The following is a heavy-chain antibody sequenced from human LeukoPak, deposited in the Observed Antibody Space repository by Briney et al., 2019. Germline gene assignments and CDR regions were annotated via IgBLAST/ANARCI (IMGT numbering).Heavy chain of an antibody. D-gene: IGHD2-15*01. CDR2: IYDSGST. Sequence: SETLSLTCTVSGASIRSGDYYWSWIRQPPGKGLEWIGYIYDSGSTYYNPSLKSRITISVDASENRFSLKLSSVTATDTAVYYCARDCSGGSCYGAFDIWGQGTMVTVSS. J-gene: IGHJ3*02. CDR3: ARDCSGGSCYGAFDI. CDR1: GASIRSGDYY. V-gene: IGHV4-30-4*01.